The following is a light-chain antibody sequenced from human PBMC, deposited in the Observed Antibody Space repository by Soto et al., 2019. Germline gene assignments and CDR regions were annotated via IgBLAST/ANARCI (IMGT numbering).Light chain of an antibody. V-gene: IGLV4-69*01. CDR1: SGHSSYA. J-gene: IGLJ2*01. CDR3: QTWDTGTVV. CDR2: LNSDGSH. Sequence: QPVLTQSPSASASLGASVKLTCTLSSGHSSYAIAWHQQQPEKGPRYLMKLNSDGSHTKGDGIPDRLSGSSSGAERYLTISSLQSEDEADYYCQTWDTGTVVFGGGTKLTVL.